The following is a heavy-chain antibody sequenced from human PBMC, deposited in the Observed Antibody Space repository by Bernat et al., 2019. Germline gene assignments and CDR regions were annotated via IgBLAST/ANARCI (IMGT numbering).Heavy chain of an antibody. CDR3: ARDWRLGIAAAGAYDY. V-gene: IGHV3-33*01. CDR1: GFTFSSYG. CDR2: IWYDGSNK. J-gene: IGHJ4*02. Sequence: QVQLVESGGGVVQPGRSLRLSCAASGFTFSSYGMHWVRQAPGKGLEWVAVIWYDGSNKYYADSVKGRFTISRDNSKNTLYLQMNSLRAEDTAVYYCARDWRLGIAAAGAYDYWGQGTLVTVSS. D-gene: IGHD6-13*01.